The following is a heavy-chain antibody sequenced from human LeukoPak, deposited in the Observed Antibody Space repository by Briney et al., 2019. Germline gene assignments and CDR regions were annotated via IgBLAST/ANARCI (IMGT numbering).Heavy chain of an antibody. CDR3: ARGSPGTGYFDY. CDR1: GYTFTSSD. CDR2: MNSNSGKT. D-gene: IGHD3-10*01. J-gene: IGHJ4*02. Sequence: GASVKVSCKASGYTFTSSDINWVRQAAGQGLEWMGWMNSNSGKTGYAQKFQGRVTLPRNTYISTAYMELSSLRSEDKAVYYCARGSPGTGYFDYWGEGTLVTVST. V-gene: IGHV1-8*01.